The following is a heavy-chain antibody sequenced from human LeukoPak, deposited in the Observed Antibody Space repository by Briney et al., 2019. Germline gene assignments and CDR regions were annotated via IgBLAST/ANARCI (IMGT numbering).Heavy chain of an antibody. CDR2: LYDTGNP. CDR3: AISTGTYLPLDY. CDR1: DGSISSSSYY. V-gene: IGHV4-39*07. J-gene: IGHJ4*02. D-gene: IGHD1-26*01. Sequence: SETLSLTCTVSDGSISSSSYYWAWIRQPPGKGLEYIGILYDTGNPYYSPSLNSRVTMSVDTSNSQLSLKLTSVTAADTARYYCAISTGTYLPLDYWAREPWSPSP.